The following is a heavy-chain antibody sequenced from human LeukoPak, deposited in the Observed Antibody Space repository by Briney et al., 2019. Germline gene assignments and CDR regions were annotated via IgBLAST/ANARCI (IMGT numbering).Heavy chain of an antibody. CDR1: GFTFSRYS. J-gene: IGHJ3*02. V-gene: IGHV3-21*01. Sequence: GGSLRLSCAASGFTFSRYSMNWVRQAPGKGLEWVSSISISSNYIYCADSVKGRFTISRDNAKNSLYLQMNSLRAEDTAVYYCARGSRFGVVGRDAFDIWGQGTMVTVSS. D-gene: IGHD3-3*01. CDR3: ARGSRFGVVGRDAFDI. CDR2: ISISSNYI.